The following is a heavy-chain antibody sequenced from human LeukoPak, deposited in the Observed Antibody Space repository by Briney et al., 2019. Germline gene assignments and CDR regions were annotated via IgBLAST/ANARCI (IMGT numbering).Heavy chain of an antibody. V-gene: IGHV3-30*02. CDR1: GFTFSSYG. CDR3: AKGRYSSSSRGFDY. Sequence: SGGSLRLSCAASGFTFSSYGMHWVRQAPGKGLEWVAFIRYDGSNKYYADSVKGRFTISRDNSKNTLYLQMNSLRAEDTAVYYCAKGRYSSSSRGFDYWGQGTLVTVYS. D-gene: IGHD6-6*01. J-gene: IGHJ4*02. CDR2: IRYDGSNK.